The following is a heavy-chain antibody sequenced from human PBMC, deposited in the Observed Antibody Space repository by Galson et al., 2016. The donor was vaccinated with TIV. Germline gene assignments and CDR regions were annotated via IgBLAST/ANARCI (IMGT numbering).Heavy chain of an antibody. D-gene: IGHD3-22*01. Sequence: PALVKPTQTLTRTCTFSGFSLNTDGMCVKWIRQPPGKALEWLARIDWDDDKSYTSSLKTRLTISKDTSKNQVALTMTNMDPVDTATYYCARISGYYDSSGHYIPRSFDYWGQGALVTVSS. CDR2: IDWDDDK. CDR3: ARISGYYDSSGHYIPRSFDY. J-gene: IGHJ4*02. V-gene: IGHV2-70*11. CDR1: GFSLNTDGMC.